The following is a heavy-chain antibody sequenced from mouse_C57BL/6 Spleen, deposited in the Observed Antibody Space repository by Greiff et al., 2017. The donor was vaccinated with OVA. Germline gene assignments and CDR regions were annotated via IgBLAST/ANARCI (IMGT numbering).Heavy chain of an antibody. J-gene: IGHJ2*01. Sequence: VQLQQSDAELVKPGASVKISCKVSGYTFTDHTIHWMKQRPEQGLEWIGYIYPRDGSTKYNEKFKGKATLTADKSSSTAYMQLNSLTSEDSAVYFCARGGYYYGSSYGWYYFDYWGQGTTLTVSS. CDR1: GYTFTDHT. CDR2: IYPRDGST. V-gene: IGHV1-78*01. CDR3: ARGGYYYGSSYGWYYFDY. D-gene: IGHD1-1*01.